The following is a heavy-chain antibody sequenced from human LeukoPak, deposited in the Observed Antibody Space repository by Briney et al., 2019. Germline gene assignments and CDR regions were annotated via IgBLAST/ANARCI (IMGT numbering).Heavy chain of an antibody. Sequence: PGRSLRLSCAASGFTFSRYGIHWVRQAPGKGLEWVAVISYDGSNKYYADSVKGRFTISRDNSKNTLYVQMNSLRVEDTAVYYCAKDPGDSSGDGGVGYFGMDVWGQGTTVTVSS. CDR3: AKDPGDSSGDGGVGYFGMDV. V-gene: IGHV3-30*18. CDR1: GFTFSRYG. D-gene: IGHD3-22*01. CDR2: ISYDGSNK. J-gene: IGHJ6*02.